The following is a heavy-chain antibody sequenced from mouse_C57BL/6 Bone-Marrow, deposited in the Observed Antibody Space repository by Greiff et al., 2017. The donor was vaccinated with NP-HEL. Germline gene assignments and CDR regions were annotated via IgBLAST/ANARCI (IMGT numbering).Heavy chain of an antibody. V-gene: IGHV1-53*01. Sequence: QVQLKQPGTELVKPGASVKLSCKASGYTFTSYWMHWVKQRPGQGLEWIGNINPSNGGTNYNEKFKSKATLTVDKSSSTAYMQLSSLTSEDSAVYYCAREGIYYDYDAWFAYWGQGTLVTVSA. D-gene: IGHD2-4*01. CDR3: AREGIYYDYDAWFAY. CDR2: INPSNGGT. J-gene: IGHJ3*01. CDR1: GYTFTSYW.